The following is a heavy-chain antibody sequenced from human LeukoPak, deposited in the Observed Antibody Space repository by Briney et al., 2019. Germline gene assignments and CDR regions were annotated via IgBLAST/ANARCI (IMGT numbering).Heavy chain of an antibody. V-gene: IGHV4-31*03. CDR3: AREGFGELFFNY. J-gene: IGHJ4*02. D-gene: IGHD3-10*01. CDR2: IHSTGNT. Sequence: SETLSPTCTVSGGPIGGYYWGWIRQHPGKGLEWVGNIHSTGNTYHNPSLKSRVTISLDTSKKQFSLKLSSVTAADTAIYYCAREGFGELFFNYWGQGTLVTVSS. CDR1: GGPIGGYY.